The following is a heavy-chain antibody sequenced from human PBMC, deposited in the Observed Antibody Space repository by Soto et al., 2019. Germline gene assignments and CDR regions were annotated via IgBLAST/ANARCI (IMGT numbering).Heavy chain of an antibody. CDR1: GGSISSGGYS. Sequence: QLQLQESGSGLVKPSQTLSLTCAVSGGSISSGGYSWSWIRQPPGKGLEWLGYIYHSGSTYYNPSLKSRVTISVDRSKNQFSLKLSSVTAADTAVYYCARGGRGGYYDSSGYYSKLRDYYFDYWGQGTLVTVSS. CDR2: IYHSGST. D-gene: IGHD3-22*01. J-gene: IGHJ4*02. CDR3: ARGGRGGYYDSSGYYSKLRDYYFDY. V-gene: IGHV4-30-2*01.